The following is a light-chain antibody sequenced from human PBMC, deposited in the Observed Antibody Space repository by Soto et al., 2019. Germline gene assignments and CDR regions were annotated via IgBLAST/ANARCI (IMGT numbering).Light chain of an antibody. CDR3: QQYYSTPQT. V-gene: IGKV4-1*01. J-gene: IGKJ1*01. Sequence: DIVMTQSPDSLAVSLGERATINCKSSQSVLYSSNNNNYLAWYQQKPGQPPKLLIYWASTRESGVPDRFSGSGSGTDFTLTISSLQAEDVAVYYCQQYYSTPQTFGQGTKV. CDR2: WAS. CDR1: QSVLYSSNNNNY.